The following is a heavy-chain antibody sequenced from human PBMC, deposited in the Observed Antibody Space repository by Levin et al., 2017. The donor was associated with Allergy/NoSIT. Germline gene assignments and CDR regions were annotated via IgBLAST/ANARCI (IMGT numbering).Heavy chain of an antibody. CDR1: GDSISSHC. CDR3: ARAEARQLPPGGYYYFHY. Sequence: GSLRLSCSVSGDSISSHCWSWIRQPPGKGLQWIGNMYNSGSTNYNPSLEGRVTISVDTSKNQFSLKLSSVTAAATAVYYCARAEARQLPPGGYYYFHYWGQGTLVTASS. D-gene: IGHD2-2*01. J-gene: IGHJ4*02. CDR2: MYNSGST. V-gene: IGHV4-59*11.